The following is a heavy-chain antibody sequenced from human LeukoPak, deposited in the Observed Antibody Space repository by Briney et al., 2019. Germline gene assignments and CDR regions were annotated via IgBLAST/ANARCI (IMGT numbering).Heavy chain of an antibody. Sequence: GRSLRLSCAASGFTFSSYAMHWVRQAPGKGLEWVAVISYDGSNKYYADSVKGRFTISRDNSKNTLYLQMNSLRAEDTAVYYCASESVWGQGTTVTVSS. CDR1: GFTFSSYA. CDR3: ASESV. CDR2: ISYDGSNK. J-gene: IGHJ6*02. V-gene: IGHV3-30-3*01.